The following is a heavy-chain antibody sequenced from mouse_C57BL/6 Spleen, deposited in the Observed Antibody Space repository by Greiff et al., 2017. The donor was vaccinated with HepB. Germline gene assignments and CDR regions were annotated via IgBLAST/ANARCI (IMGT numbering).Heavy chain of an antibody. D-gene: IGHD1-1*01. CDR1: GYTFTSYW. CDR3: ARGENYYGSSPFAY. J-gene: IGHJ3*01. Sequence: VKLMESGAELVKPGASVKMSCKASGYTFTSYWITWVKQRPGQGLEWIGHIYPGSGSTNYNEKFKSKATLTVDTSSSTAYMQLSSLTSEDSAVYYCARGENYYGSSPFAYWGQGTLVTVSA. CDR2: IYPGSGST. V-gene: IGHV1-55*01.